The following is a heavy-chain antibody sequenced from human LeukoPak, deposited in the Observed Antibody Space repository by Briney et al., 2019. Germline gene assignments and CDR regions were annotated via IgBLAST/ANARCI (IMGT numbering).Heavy chain of an antibody. Sequence: ESLKVSCKGSGYSFTSYSIGWVRQVPGKGLEWMGSIYPGDSDTRYSPSFQGQVTISADKSISTAYLQWSSLKASDTAMYYCARRTDSGSYLDYWGQGTLVTVSS. CDR3: ARRTDSGSYLDY. CDR2: IYPGDSDT. D-gene: IGHD1-26*01. CDR1: GYSFTSYS. V-gene: IGHV5-51*01. J-gene: IGHJ4*02.